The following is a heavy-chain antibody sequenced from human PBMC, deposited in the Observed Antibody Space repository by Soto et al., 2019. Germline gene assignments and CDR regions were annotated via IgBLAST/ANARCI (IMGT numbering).Heavy chain of an antibody. CDR3: ARDARMATDVGGYYYSAMDG. V-gene: IGHV4-61*01. D-gene: IGHD5-12*01. CDR1: GGSASSVSYY. J-gene: IGHJ6*02. CDR2: IYYSGGT. Sequence: SETLSLTCTVSGGSASSVSYYWSWIRQPPGNGLEWIGYIYYSGGTNYNPSLKSRVTISVDTSKNQLSLKLSSVTAADTAVYYCARDARMATDVGGYYYSAMDGWGQGTTVTVSS.